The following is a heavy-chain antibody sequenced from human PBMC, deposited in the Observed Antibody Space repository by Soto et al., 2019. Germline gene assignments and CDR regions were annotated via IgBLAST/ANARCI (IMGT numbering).Heavy chain of an antibody. CDR3: ALFSQYSSGYYFRHFFDY. V-gene: IGHV1-24*01. CDR2: FDPEDGET. D-gene: IGHD3-22*01. CDR1: GYTLTELS. Sequence: ASVKVSCKVSGYTLTELSMHCVRQAPGKGLEWMGGFDPEDGETIYAQKFQGRVTMTEDTSTDTAYMELSSLRSEDTAVYYCALFSQYSSGYYFRHFFDYWGQGTLVTVSS. J-gene: IGHJ4*02.